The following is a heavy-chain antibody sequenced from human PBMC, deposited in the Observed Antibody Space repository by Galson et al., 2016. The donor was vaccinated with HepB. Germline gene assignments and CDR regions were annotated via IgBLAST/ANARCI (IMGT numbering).Heavy chain of an antibody. J-gene: IGHJ4*02. V-gene: IGHV5-51*01. CDR2: IYPGGSDT. D-gene: IGHD2-8*01. CDR3: ARQRTHSSFGVF. Sequence: QSGAEVKKPGESLKISCKGSGYSFSTYWIAWVRQMPGKGLEWMGIIYPGGSDTRYSPSFEGQVTISADKSISTAYLQWSSLRASDTAMYYCARQRTHSSFGVFWGQGSLVTVSS. CDR1: GYSFSTYW.